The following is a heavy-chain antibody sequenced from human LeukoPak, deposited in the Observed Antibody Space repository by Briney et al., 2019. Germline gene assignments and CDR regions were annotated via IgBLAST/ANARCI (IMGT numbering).Heavy chain of an antibody. J-gene: IGHJ4*02. V-gene: IGHV1-18*04. CDR1: GYTFTSYG. Sequence: ASVKVSCKASGYTFTSYGISWVRQPPGQGLEWMGWISAYNGNTNYAQKLQGRVTMTTDTSTSTAYMELRSLRSDDTAVYYCARESYYYDSSGYPRAVDYWGQGTLVTVSS. D-gene: IGHD3-22*01. CDR3: ARESYYYDSSGYPRAVDY. CDR2: ISAYNGNT.